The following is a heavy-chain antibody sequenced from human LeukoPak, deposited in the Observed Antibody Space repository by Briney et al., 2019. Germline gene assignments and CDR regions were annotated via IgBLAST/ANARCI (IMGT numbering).Heavy chain of an antibody. Sequence: PSETLSLTCSVSGGSINSSSYHWVWIRQSPGKGLEWVGNIYYNGRAYYSPSLESRVTLSIDTSKNQFSLRLTSVTAADTAMYFCARESRSDSSWFSLWGQGALVSVSS. CDR2: IYYNGRA. CDR1: GGSINSSSYH. V-gene: IGHV4-39*07. D-gene: IGHD6-13*01. J-gene: IGHJ4*02. CDR3: ARESRSDSSWFSL.